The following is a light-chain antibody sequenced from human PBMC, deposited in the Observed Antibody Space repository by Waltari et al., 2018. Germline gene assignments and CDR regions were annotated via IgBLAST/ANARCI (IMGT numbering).Light chain of an antibody. V-gene: IGLV2-11*01. CDR1: SSDVCGYNY. CDR3: CSYAGSYTYV. J-gene: IGLJ1*01. CDR2: DVS. Sequence: QSALTQPRSVSGSPGQSVTLSCTGTSSDVCGYNYVSWYQQHPGKAPKLMIYDVSKRPSGVPDRFSGSKSGNTASLTISGLQAEDEADYSCCSYAGSYTYVFGTGTKVTVL.